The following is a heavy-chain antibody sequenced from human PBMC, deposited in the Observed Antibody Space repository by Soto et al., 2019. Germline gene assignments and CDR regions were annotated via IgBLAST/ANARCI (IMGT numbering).Heavy chain of an antibody. CDR1: GFIFSSYW. Sequence: GGSLRLSCAASGFIFSSYWMSWVRQAPGKGLEWVANIKQDGSEKNYVDSVKGRFTISRDNAKNSLYLQMNSLRAEDTAVYYCVPGFDYWGQGALVTVSS. V-gene: IGHV3-7*01. CDR3: VPGFDY. J-gene: IGHJ4*02. CDR2: IKQDGSEK.